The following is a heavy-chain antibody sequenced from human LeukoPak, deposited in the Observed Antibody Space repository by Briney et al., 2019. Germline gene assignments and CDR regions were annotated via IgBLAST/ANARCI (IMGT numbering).Heavy chain of an antibody. CDR1: GFTFSSYA. CDR3: ARVGSDYYYYGMDV. CDR2: ISGSGGST. V-gene: IGHV3-23*01. J-gene: IGHJ6*02. Sequence: QPGGSLRLSCAASGFTFSSYAMSWVRQAPGKGLEWVSAISGSGGSTYYADSVKGRFTISRDNSKNTLYLQMNSLRAEDTAVYYCARVGSDYYYYGMDVWGQGTTVTVSS.